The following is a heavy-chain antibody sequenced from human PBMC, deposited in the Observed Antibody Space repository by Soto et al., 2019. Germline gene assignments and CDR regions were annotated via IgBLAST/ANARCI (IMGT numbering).Heavy chain of an antibody. CDR1: GGSFSGYY. Sequence: DTLSLTCAVYGGSFSGYYWNWIRQPPGKGLEWIGEIDHSGYTNYNPSLKSRVTISVDTSKNQFSLRLTSVTAADTAVYYCARVRDWFDPWGQGTLVTVSS. CDR3: ARVRDWFDP. D-gene: IGHD3-3*01. J-gene: IGHJ5*02. V-gene: IGHV4-34*01. CDR2: IDHSGYT.